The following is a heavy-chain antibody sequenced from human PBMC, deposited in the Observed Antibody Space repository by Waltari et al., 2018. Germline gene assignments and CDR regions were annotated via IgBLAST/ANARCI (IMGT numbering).Heavy chain of an antibody. Sequence: QLQLQESGPGLVKPSETLSLTCTVSGGSISSRNYYWGRSRQPPGKGLEWIGTIYYSGSTYYNPSLESRVTISVDTSKNQFSLKLSSVTAADTAVYYCARTPWIWGKYYFDYWGQGTLVTVSS. CDR2: IYYSGST. CDR1: GGSISSRNYY. CDR3: ARTPWIWGKYYFDY. J-gene: IGHJ4*02. D-gene: IGHD3-16*01. V-gene: IGHV4-39*07.